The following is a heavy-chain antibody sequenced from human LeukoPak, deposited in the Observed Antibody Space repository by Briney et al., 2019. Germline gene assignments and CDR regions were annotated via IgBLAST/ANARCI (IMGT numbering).Heavy chain of an antibody. D-gene: IGHD4-17*01. Sequence: SETLSLTCTVSGGSISSYYWSWIRQPPGKGLDWIGYIYYSGSTNYNPSLKSRVTISVDTSKNQFSLKLSSVTAADTAVYYCATPSTVTTNDAFDIWGQGTMVTVSS. CDR3: ATPSTVTTNDAFDI. V-gene: IGHV4-59*01. J-gene: IGHJ3*02. CDR1: GGSISSYY. CDR2: IYYSGST.